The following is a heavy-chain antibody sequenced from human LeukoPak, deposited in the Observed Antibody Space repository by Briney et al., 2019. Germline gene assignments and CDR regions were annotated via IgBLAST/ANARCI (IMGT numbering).Heavy chain of an antibody. D-gene: IGHD3-10*01. J-gene: IGHJ4*02. CDR1: GFTFSSYG. CDR3: AREGIGGSGSYLDY. V-gene: IGHV3-30*03. Sequence: PGRSLRLSCAASGFTFSSYGMHWVRQAPGKGLEWVAVISYDGSNKYYADSVKGRFTISRDNSKNTLYLQMNSLRAEDTAVYYCAREGIGGSGSYLDYWGQGTLVTVSS. CDR2: ISYDGSNK.